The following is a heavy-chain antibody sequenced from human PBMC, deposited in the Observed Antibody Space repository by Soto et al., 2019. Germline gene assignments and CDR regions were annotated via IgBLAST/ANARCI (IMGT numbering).Heavy chain of an antibody. CDR2: IYSGGST. V-gene: IGHV3-53*02. J-gene: IGHJ3*02. CDR1: GFTVSSNY. Sequence: EVQLVETGGGLIQPGGSLRLSCAASGFTVSSNYMSWVRQAPGKGLEWVSVIYSGGSTYYADSVKGRFTISRDNSKNTLYLQMNSLGAEDTAVYYWARDLGESGSSSQDAFDIWGQGTMVTVSS. D-gene: IGHD1-26*01. CDR3: ARDLGESGSSSQDAFDI.